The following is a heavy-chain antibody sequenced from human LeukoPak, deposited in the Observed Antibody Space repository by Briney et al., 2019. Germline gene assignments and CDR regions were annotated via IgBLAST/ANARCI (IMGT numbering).Heavy chain of an antibody. J-gene: IGHJ4*02. D-gene: IGHD3-10*01. CDR1: GFTFSSYE. CDR3: ARAPYYYYDSGSGTRVTGNPDY. CDR2: ISSSSSYI. V-gene: IGHV3-21*01. Sequence: GGSLRLFCAASGFTFSSYEMNWVRQAPGKGLEWVSSISSSSSYIYYADSVKGRFTISRDNAKNSLYLQMNSLRAEDTAVYYCARAPYYYYDSGSGTRVTGNPDYWGQGTLVTVSS.